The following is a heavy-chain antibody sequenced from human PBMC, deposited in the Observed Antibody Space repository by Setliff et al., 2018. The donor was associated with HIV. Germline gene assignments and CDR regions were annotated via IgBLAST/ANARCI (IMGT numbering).Heavy chain of an antibody. V-gene: IGHV3-48*01. CDR1: GFTFSTYS. Sequence: TGESLKISCGASGFTFSTYSMNWVRQAPGKGLEWVSYISSTSTTIYYADSVKGRFTISRDNSKNTLYLQMDSLRVDDTAVYYCARGLCSGGNCYFVNWGQGTLVTVSS. CDR2: ISSTSTTI. D-gene: IGHD2-15*01. CDR3: ARGLCSGGNCYFVN. J-gene: IGHJ4*02.